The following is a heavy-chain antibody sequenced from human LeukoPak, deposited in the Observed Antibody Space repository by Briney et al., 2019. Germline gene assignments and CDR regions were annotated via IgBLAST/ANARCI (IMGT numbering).Heavy chain of an antibody. CDR1: GYSFTSYW. J-gene: IGHJ5*02. Sequence: GESLKISCKGSGYSFTSYWIGWVLQMPGKGLEWMGIIYPGDSDTRYSPSFQGQATISADKSISTAYLQWSSLKASDTAMYYCARHGQRYFDWLLGNWFDPWGQGTLVTVSS. CDR2: IYPGDSDT. V-gene: IGHV5-51*01. D-gene: IGHD3-9*01. CDR3: ARHGQRYFDWLLGNWFDP.